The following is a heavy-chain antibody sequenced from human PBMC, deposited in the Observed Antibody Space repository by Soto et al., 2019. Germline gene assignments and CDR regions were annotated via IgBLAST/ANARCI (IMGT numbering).Heavy chain of an antibody. D-gene: IGHD3-3*01. Sequence: EVQLLESGGGLVQPGGSLRLSCAASGFTFSSYAMSWVRQAPEKGLEWVSSISGSGGSTYYADSVKGRFTTSRDNSENTLYLQMNSLRAEDTAVYYCAKGRNGYYNFDYWGQGTLVTVSS. CDR1: GFTFSSYA. CDR3: AKGRNGYYNFDY. CDR2: ISGSGGST. J-gene: IGHJ4*02. V-gene: IGHV3-23*01.